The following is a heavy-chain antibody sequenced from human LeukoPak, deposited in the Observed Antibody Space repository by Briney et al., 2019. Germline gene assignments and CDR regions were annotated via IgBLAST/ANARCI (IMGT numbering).Heavy chain of an antibody. J-gene: IGHJ5*02. CDR3: AKETESSGANWFDP. CDR2: ISYVGSNK. CDR1: GFTFSSFG. V-gene: IGHV3-30*18. Sequence: GRSLRLSCAASGFTFSSFGMVWVRQGPGKGLEWVALISYVGSNKYYADSVKGRFTISRDNLKNTLYLQMNSLRAEDTAVYYCAKETESSGANWFDPWGQGTLVTVSS. D-gene: IGHD3-22*01.